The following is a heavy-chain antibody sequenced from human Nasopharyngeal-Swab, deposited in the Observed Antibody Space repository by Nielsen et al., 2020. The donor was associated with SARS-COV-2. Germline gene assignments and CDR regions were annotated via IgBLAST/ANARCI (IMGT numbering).Heavy chain of an antibody. CDR1: GYTFTNYG. CDR3: ARGGEAITFGGVIVYYFDY. Sequence: ASLQVSCKASGYTFTNYGIHWVRQAPGQRLEWMGWINTGNGNTKYSHKFQGRVTITRDTSASTAYMELSSLRSEDTAVYYCARGGEAITFGGVIVYYFDYWGQGTLVTVSS. J-gene: IGHJ4*02. V-gene: IGHV1-3*04. CDR2: INTGNGNT. D-gene: IGHD3-16*02.